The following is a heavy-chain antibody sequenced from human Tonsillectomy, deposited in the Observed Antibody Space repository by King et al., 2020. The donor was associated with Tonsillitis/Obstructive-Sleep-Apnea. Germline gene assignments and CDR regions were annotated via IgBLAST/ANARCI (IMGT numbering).Heavy chain of an antibody. CDR2: IGTAGDT. CDR3: ARWASYYDYIWGSYGWFDP. CDR1: GFTFSSYD. D-gene: IGHD3-16*01. Sequence: VQLVESGGGLVQPGGSLRLSCAASGFTFSSYDMHWVPQATGKGLEWVSAIGTAGDTYYPCPVKGRFTISRENAKNSLYLQMNSLRAGETAVYYCARWASYYDYIWGSYGWFDPWGQGTLVTVSS. V-gene: IGHV3-13*04. J-gene: IGHJ5*02.